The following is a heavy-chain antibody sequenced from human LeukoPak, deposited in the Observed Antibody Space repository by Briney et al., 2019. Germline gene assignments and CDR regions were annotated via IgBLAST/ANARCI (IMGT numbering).Heavy chain of an antibody. CDR2: ISSSSSYI. Sequence: GGSLRLSCAASGFTFSSYSMNWVRQAPGKGLEWVSSISSSSSYIYYADSVKGRFTISRDNAKNSLYLQMNSLRAEDTAVYYCAKDYGSGSYAFDPWGQGTLVTVSS. J-gene: IGHJ5*02. CDR3: AKDYGSGSYAFDP. V-gene: IGHV3-21*01. CDR1: GFTFSSYS. D-gene: IGHD3-10*01.